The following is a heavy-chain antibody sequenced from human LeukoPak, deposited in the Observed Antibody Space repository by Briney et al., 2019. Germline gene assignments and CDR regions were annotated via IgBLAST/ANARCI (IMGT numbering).Heavy chain of an antibody. CDR3: AKHLKSRFWSGYYTGKDESCFAP. CDR1: GYSFTSYW. CDR2: IYPGDSDT. Sequence: GESLKISCKGSGYSFTSYWNGWVRQMPGKGLEWMGIIYPGDSDTRYSPSFQGQVTISADKSISTAYLQWSSLKASDTAMYYCAKHLKSRFWSGYYTGKDESCFAPWGQGTLVTVSS. J-gene: IGHJ5*02. D-gene: IGHD3-3*01. V-gene: IGHV5-51*01.